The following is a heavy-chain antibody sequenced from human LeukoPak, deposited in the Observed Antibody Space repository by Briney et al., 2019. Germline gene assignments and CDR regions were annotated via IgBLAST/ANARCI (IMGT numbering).Heavy chain of an antibody. J-gene: IGHJ4*02. CDR3: ARQVDIVTTRGGDFDY. V-gene: IGHV4-39*01. D-gene: IGHD5-12*01. Sequence: SETLSLTCTVSGGSISSSTYYWGWIRQPPGKGLEWIGSIYYTGHTYYNPSLKSRVAISVDTSKNQFSLKLSSVTAADTAVYYGARQVDIVTTRGGDFDYWGQGTLVTVSS. CDR1: GGSISSSTYY. CDR2: IYYTGHT.